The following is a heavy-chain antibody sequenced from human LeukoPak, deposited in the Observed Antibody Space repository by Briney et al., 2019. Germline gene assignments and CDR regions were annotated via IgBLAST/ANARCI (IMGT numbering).Heavy chain of an antibody. V-gene: IGHV3-23*01. CDR1: GFTFSSSA. CDR2: ISGSGGTT. J-gene: IGHJ5*02. D-gene: IGHD3-10*01. Sequence: GGSLRLSCAASGFTFSSSAMSWARQAPGKGLEWVSTISGSGGTTYYTDSVKGRFTIFRDNSKNTLDLQMNSLRAEDTAVYYCAKCGGLDWFDPWGQGTLVTVSS. CDR3: AKCGGLDWFDP.